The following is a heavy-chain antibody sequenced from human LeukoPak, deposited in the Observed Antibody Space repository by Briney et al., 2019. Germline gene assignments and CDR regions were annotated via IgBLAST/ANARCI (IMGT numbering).Heavy chain of an antibody. D-gene: IGHD3-16*02. V-gene: IGHV3-23*01. CDR2: ISSSGGIT. CDR1: GFTFSSYA. CDR3: ASLGLGELSFRDWYFDL. Sequence: GGSLRLSCAASGFTFSSYAMSWVRQAPGKGLEWVSAISSSGGITYYADSVKGRFTVSRDNSKNTLYLQMNSLRAEDTAVYYCASLGLGELSFRDWYFDLWGRGTLVTVSS. J-gene: IGHJ2*01.